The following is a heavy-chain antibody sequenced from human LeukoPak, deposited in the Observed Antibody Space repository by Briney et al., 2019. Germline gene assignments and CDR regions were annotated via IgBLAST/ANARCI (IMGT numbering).Heavy chain of an antibody. CDR1: GYTFTGYY. CDR2: INPNSGGT. D-gene: IGHD3-10*01. CDR3: ARGLGSGSRYPFDY. J-gene: IGHJ4*02. V-gene: IGHV1-2*02. Sequence: ASVKVSCKASGYTFTGYYMHWVRQAPGQGLEWMGWINPNSGGTNYAQKLQGRVTMTRDTSISTAYMELSRLRSDDTAVYYCARGLGSGSRYPFDYWGQGTLVTVSS.